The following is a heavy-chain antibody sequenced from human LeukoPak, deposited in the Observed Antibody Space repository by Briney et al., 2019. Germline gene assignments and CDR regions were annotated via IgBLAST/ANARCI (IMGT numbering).Heavy chain of an antibody. Sequence: SETLSLTCAVYGGSFSCYYCSWIRQPPGKGLEWIGDINHSGTTNYSPSLKSRVTISVDTSKNQFSLKLSSVTAADTAVFYCARRTGTYYYDSSGYSPWRYYFDYWGQGTLVTVSS. D-gene: IGHD3-22*01. CDR2: INHSGTT. CDR3: ARRTGTYYYDSSGYSPWRYYFDY. J-gene: IGHJ4*02. V-gene: IGHV4-34*01. CDR1: GGSFSCYY.